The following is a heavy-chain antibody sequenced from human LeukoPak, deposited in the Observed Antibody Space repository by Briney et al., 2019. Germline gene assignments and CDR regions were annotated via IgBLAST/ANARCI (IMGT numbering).Heavy chain of an antibody. D-gene: IGHD3-22*01. J-gene: IGHJ4*02. CDR3: ARVNYYDSQ. CDR2: INHSGST. Sequence: SETLSLTCAVYGGSFSGYYWSWIRRPPGKGLEWIGEINHSGSTNYNPSLKSRVTISVDTSKNQFSLKLSSVTAADTAVYYCARVNYYDSQWGQGTLVTVSS. V-gene: IGHV4-34*01. CDR1: GGSFSGYY.